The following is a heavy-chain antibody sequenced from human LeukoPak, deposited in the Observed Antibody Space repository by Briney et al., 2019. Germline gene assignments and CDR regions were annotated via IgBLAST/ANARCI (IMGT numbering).Heavy chain of an antibody. V-gene: IGHV3-48*03. CDR1: GFTFSSYE. CDR3: ARGGCSGGSCPYYYYGMDV. Sequence: GGSLRLSCAASGFTFSSYEMNWVRQAPGKGLEWVSYISNSGSTIYYADSVKGRFTISRDNAKNSLYLQMNSLRAEDTAVYYCARGGCSGGSCPYYYYGMDVWGKGTTVTVSS. D-gene: IGHD2-15*01. CDR2: ISNSGSTI. J-gene: IGHJ6*04.